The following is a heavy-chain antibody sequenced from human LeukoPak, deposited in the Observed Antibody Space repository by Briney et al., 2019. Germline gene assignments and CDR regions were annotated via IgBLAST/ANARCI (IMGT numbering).Heavy chain of an antibody. D-gene: IGHD2-15*01. V-gene: IGHV4-4*09. Sequence: SETLSLTCSVSGVSISSYYWSWIRQPPGKGLEWIGYIYISGSTNYNPSLKSRVTMSVDTSKNLFSLRLSSVTAADTAVYYCARHPGYCSGGSCYGEFDYWGQGTLVTVSS. CDR3: ARHPGYCSGGSCYGEFDY. J-gene: IGHJ4*02. CDR1: GVSISSYY. CDR2: IYISGST.